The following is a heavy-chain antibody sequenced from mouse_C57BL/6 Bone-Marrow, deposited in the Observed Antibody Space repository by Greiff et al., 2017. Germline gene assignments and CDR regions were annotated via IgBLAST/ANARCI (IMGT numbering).Heavy chain of an antibody. J-gene: IGHJ1*03. CDR3: TSYYYGSHWYFDV. CDR2: IRNKANNHAT. Sequence: EVKLMESGGGLVQPGGSMKLSCAASGFTFSDAWMDWVRQSPEKGLEWVAEIRNKANNHATYYAESVKGRFTISRDDSKSSVYLQMHSFRAEDTGIYYCTSYYYGSHWYFDVWGTGTTVTVSS. CDR1: GFTFSDAW. D-gene: IGHD1-1*01. V-gene: IGHV6-6*01.